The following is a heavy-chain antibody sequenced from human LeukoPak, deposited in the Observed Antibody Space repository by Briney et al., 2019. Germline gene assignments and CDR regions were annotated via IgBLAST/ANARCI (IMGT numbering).Heavy chain of an antibody. J-gene: IGHJ4*02. V-gene: IGHV3-23*01. D-gene: IGHD5-18*01. CDR3: AKDRQLWPTDFFDY. CDR1: GFTFNSYG. CDR2: ISASGGST. Sequence: GGSLRLSCAASGFTFNSYGMSWVRQAPGKGLEWVSVISASGGSTHYADSVKGRFTISRDNSQNTLYLQMNSLRAEDTAVYYCAKDRQLWPTDFFDYWGQGTLVTVSS.